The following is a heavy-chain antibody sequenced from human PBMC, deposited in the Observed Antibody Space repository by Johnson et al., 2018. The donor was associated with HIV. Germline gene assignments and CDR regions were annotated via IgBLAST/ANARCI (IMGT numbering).Heavy chain of an antibody. J-gene: IGHJ3*02. Sequence: VQLVESGGGLVQPGGSLRLSCAASGFTFSTDAMHWVRQAPGKGLEYVSGVSSNGGKTYYANSVKGRFTISRDNSKNTLYLQMGSLRTEDMAVYHCARDSRYNNYGGGSVGAFDIWGQGTTVTVSS. D-gene: IGHD4-11*01. CDR2: VSSNGGKT. CDR1: GFTFSTDA. V-gene: IGHV3-64*01. CDR3: ARDSRYNNYGGGSVGAFDI.